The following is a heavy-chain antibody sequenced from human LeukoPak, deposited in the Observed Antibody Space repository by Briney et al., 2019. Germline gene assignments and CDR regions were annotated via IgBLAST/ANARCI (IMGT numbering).Heavy chain of an antibody. V-gene: IGHV4-61*02. J-gene: IGHJ5*02. CDR2: IFNIGPA. D-gene: IGHD1-1*01. Sequence: PSQTLSLTCKVSGASVSTSPYYWTWIRQPAGKGLEWIGRIFNIGPANYNPSFKSRVTISRDTSKNDFSLNLNSVTAADTAVYYCAASWNDERCFDPWGQGTLVIVSS. CDR3: AASWNDERCFDP. CDR1: GASVSTSPYY.